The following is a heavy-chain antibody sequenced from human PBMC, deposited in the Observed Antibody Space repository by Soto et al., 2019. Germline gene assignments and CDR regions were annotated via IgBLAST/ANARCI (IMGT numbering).Heavy chain of an antibody. D-gene: IGHD2-2*01. CDR1: GFSFSNYA. CDR3: AKGLVPAAKTSLNDY. V-gene: IGHV3-23*01. J-gene: IGHJ4*02. Sequence: RLSCAASGFSFSNYAMTWVRQAPGKGLEWVSTISDNGGSTYYADSVKGRFTISRDNSKKTLYLQMNSLRAEDTAVYYCAKGLVPAAKTSLNDYWGQGTLVTVSS. CDR2: ISDNGGST.